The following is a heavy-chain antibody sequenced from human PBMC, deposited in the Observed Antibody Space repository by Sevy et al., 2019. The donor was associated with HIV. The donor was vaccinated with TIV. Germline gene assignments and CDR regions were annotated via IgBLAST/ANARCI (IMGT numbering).Heavy chain of an antibody. CDR3: ARDQHDYGGNLRTGWFDP. V-gene: IGHV3-30-3*01. Sequence: GESLKISCAASGFTFSSYAMHWVRQAPGKGLEWVAAISYDGSNKYYADSVKGRFTISRDNSKSTLYLQMNSLRAEDTAVYYCARDQHDYGGNLRTGWFDPWGQGTLVTVSS. CDR1: GFTFSSYA. CDR2: ISYDGSNK. J-gene: IGHJ5*02. D-gene: IGHD4-17*01.